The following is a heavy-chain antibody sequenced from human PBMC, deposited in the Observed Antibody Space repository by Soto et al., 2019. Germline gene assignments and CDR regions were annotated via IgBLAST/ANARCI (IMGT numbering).Heavy chain of an antibody. CDR3: AKDINEYGDYYFDY. V-gene: IGHV3-9*01. CDR2: ITWNSNTI. CDR1: GFTFDDYA. Sequence: ESGGGLVQPGRSLRLSCAASGFTFDDYAMHWVRQAPGKGLEWVSGITWNSNTIDYADSVKGRFTISRDNAKNSLYLQMNSLRAEDTALYYCAKDINEYGDYYFDYWGQGTLVTVSS. D-gene: IGHD4-17*01. J-gene: IGHJ4*02.